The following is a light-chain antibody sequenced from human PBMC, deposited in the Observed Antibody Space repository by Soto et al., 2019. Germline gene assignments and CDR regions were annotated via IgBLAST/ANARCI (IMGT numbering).Light chain of an antibody. Sequence: EVVLTQSPGTLSLSPGERATLPCRASQSVGSTYVAWYQRKPGQAPRLLIYGASSRATGIPDRFSGSGSGTDFTLTISRLEPEDFAVYYCQQYGDSPWTFGQGTKVDIK. J-gene: IGKJ1*01. CDR1: QSVGSTY. CDR2: GAS. CDR3: QQYGDSPWT. V-gene: IGKV3-20*01.